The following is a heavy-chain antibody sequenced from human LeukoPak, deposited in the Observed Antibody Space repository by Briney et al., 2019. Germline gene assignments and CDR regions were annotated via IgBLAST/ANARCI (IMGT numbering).Heavy chain of an antibody. CDR3: AKVRWDNSGWYYLDS. CDR1: GFTFSDYN. J-gene: IGHJ4*02. CDR2: ISYHGINE. V-gene: IGHV3-30*18. Sequence: GGSLRLSCAASGFTFSDYNMHWVRQAPGKGLEWMAVISYHGINEYYADSVKGRFTISRDNSKNTLHLQMNSLRAEDTAVYYCAKVRWDNSGWYYLDSWGQGTLVTVSS. D-gene: IGHD6-19*01.